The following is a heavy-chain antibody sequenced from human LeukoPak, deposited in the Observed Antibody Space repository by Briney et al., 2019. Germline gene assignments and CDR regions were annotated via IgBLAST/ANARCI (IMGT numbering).Heavy chain of an antibody. Sequence: GGSLRLSCAASRFTFNSYWMSWVRQAPGKGLEWVANIKQDGSEKYYVDSVKGRFTISRDNAKNSLYLEMNSLRAEDTAVYYCASQSYGLFAYWGQGILVTVSS. CDR1: RFTFNSYW. CDR3: ASQSYGLFAY. CDR2: IKQDGSEK. V-gene: IGHV3-7*01. J-gene: IGHJ4*02. D-gene: IGHD3-10*01.